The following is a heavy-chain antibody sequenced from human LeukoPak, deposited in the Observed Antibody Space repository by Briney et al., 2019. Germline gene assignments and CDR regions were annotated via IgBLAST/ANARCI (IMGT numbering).Heavy chain of an antibody. J-gene: IGHJ6*02. CDR3: ARDRAQYSSSWSYYYYYYGMDV. V-gene: IGHV3-30*04. Sequence: GGSLRLSCAASGFTFSSFAMHWVRQAPGKGLEWVAVISFDGRDSYYADSVRGRFTISRDNSRDMVYLQMNSLRAEDTAVYYCARDRAQYSSSWSYYYYYYGMDVWGQGTTVTVSS. CDR1: GFTFSSFA. D-gene: IGHD6-13*01. CDR2: ISFDGRDS.